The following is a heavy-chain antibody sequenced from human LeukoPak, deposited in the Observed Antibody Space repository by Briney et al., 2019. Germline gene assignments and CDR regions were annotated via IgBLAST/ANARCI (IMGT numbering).Heavy chain of an antibody. CDR3: ARVPHIVVVTALDY. D-gene: IGHD2-21*02. V-gene: IGHV1-18*01. CDR2: ISAYNGNT. J-gene: IGHJ4*02. Sequence: ASVKVSCKASGYTFTSYGINWVRQAPGQGLEWMGWISAYNGNTNYAQKLQGRVTMTTDTSTSTAYMELRSLRSDDTAVYYCARVPHIVVVTALDYWGQGTLVTVSS. CDR1: GYTFTSYG.